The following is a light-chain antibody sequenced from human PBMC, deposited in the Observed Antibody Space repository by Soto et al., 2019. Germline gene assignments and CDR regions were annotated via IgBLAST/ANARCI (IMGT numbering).Light chain of an antibody. CDR2: DAS. V-gene: IGKV1-5*01. Sequence: DIPMTQSPSTLSASVGDRVTITCRASQSISSWLAWYQQKPGRAPNLLIYDASSLEAGVPPRFSGRGSGTQFTLTINSLQPDDFATYYCQHYTSYPYAFGQGTKLEIE. CDR1: QSISSW. J-gene: IGKJ2*01. CDR3: QHYTSYPYA.